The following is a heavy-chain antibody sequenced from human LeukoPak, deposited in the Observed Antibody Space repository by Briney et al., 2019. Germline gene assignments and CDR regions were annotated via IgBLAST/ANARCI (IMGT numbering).Heavy chain of an antibody. D-gene: IGHD5-18*01. CDR1: GFTFSSCW. CDR3: ASGCKYGYVFDY. J-gene: IGHJ4*02. V-gene: IGHV3-7*01. CDR2: IKQDGSEK. Sequence: QPGGSLRLSCAASGFTFSSCWMSWVRQAPGKGLEWVANIKQDGSEKYYVDSVKGRFTISRDNAKNFLSLQMNSLRAEDTAVYFRASGCKYGYVFDYWGQGTLVTVSS.